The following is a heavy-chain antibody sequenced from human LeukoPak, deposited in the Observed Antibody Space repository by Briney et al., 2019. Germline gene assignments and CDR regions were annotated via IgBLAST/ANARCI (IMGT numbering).Heavy chain of an antibody. CDR1: GFTFSSYA. D-gene: IGHD4-23*01. J-gene: IGHJ4*02. V-gene: IGHV3-30-3*01. CDR3: ARTTTVVTPIDY. CDR2: ISYDGSNK. Sequence: GGSLRLSCAASGFTFSSYAMHWVRQAPGKELEWVAVISYDGSNKYYADSVKGRFTISRDNSKNTLYLQMNSLRAEDTAVYYCARTTTVVTPIDYWGQGTLVTVSS.